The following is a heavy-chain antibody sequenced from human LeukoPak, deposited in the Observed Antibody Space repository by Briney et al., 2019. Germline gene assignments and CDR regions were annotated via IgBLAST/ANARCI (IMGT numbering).Heavy chain of an antibody. V-gene: IGHV4-59*01. Sequence: PSETLSLTCTVSGASINNYYWSWFRQPPGKGLEWIAYISYSGSTNYNPSLKSRVTISVDTSKNQFSLKLSSVTAADTAVYYCARYTLNWFDPWGQGTLVTVSS. CDR2: ISYSGST. CDR3: ARYTLNWFDP. J-gene: IGHJ5*02. CDR1: GASINNYY. D-gene: IGHD1-1*01.